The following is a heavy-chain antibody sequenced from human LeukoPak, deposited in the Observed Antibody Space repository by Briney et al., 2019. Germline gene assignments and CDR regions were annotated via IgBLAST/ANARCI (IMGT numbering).Heavy chain of an antibody. CDR2: IYYRGST. CDR3: ARAMNYYDSSGYYLKNYYYYYMDV. CDR1: GVSISSYY. J-gene: IGHJ6*03. V-gene: IGHV4-59*01. Sequence: SETLSLTCTVSGVSISSYYWSWIRQPPGKGLEWIGYIYYRGSTNYNPSLKSRVTISVDTSKNQFSLKLSSVTAADTAVYYCARAMNYYDSSGYYLKNYYYYYMDVWGKGTTVTISS. D-gene: IGHD3-22*01.